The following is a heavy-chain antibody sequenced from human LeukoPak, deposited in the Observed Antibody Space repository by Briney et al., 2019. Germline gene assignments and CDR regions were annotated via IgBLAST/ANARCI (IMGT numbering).Heavy chain of an antibody. J-gene: IGHJ4*02. CDR1: GGSFSGYY. Sequence: PSETLSLTCAVYGGSFSGYYWSWIRQPPGKGLEWIGEINHSGSTNYNPSLQSRVTISVDTSKNQFSLKLTSVTTADTAVYYCARDKRIAAAGQFDYWGQGTLVTVSS. CDR2: INHSGST. CDR3: ARDKRIAAAGQFDY. D-gene: IGHD6-13*01. V-gene: IGHV4-34*01.